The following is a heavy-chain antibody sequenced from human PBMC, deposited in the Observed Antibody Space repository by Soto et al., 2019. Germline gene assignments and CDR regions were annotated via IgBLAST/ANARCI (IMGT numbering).Heavy chain of an antibody. D-gene: IGHD1-26*01. CDR3: AQLLGGSYAFEI. V-gene: IGHV3-30-3*01. CDR2: ISYDGSNR. CDR1: GFTFRNYP. J-gene: IGHJ3*02. Sequence: PVGSLRLSCAASGFTFRNYPMNWVRQAPDKGLQWVAVISYDGSNRDYADSVRGRFTISRDNSKKTLYLQMNGLRPEDTAVYYCAQLLGGSYAFEIWGQGTMVTVSS.